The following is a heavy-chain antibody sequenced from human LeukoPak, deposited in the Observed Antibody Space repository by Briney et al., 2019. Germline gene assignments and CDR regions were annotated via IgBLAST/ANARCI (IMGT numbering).Heavy chain of an antibody. CDR1: GGSISSYY. D-gene: IGHD2-2*01. CDR2: IYYSGST. CDR3: ARGPRGYCSSTSCRSTEYYYYMDV. V-gene: IGHV4-59*01. Sequence: SETLSLTCTVSGGSISSYYWSWIRQPPGKGLDWIGYIYYSGSTNYNPSLKSRVTISVDTSKNQFSLKLTSVTAADTAVYRCARGPRGYCSSTSCRSTEYYYYMDVWGKGTTVTVSS. J-gene: IGHJ6*03.